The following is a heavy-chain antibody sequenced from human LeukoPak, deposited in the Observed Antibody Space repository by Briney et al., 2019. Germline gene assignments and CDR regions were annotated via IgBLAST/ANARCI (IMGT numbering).Heavy chain of an antibody. CDR3: TTGQTIGYWSSASCPTDC. D-gene: IGHD2-2*01. CDR2: IKSKTDGGTT. CDR1: GFTFSNAW. J-gene: IGHJ4*02. V-gene: IGHV3-15*01. Sequence: GGYLRLYCAASGFTFSNAWMSRVRQAPGKGLEWVGRIKSKTDGGTTDYAAPVKSRFTISRDDSKNTLYLQMNSLKTEDTAVYFCTTGQTIGYWSSASCPTDCWGQGTLVTVSS.